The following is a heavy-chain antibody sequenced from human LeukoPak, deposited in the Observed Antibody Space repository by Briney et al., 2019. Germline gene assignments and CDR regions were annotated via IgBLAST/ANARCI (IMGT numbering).Heavy chain of an antibody. D-gene: IGHD6-13*01. J-gene: IGHJ4*02. CDR1: GFTVSSNY. Sequence: GGSLRLSCAASGFTVSSNYMSWVRQAPGKGLEWVSVLYSGGSTFYADSVKGRFAISRDNSKNTLFLQMNSLRAEDTAIYYCARDGRGVAAAGSPLVFDYWGQGTLVTVSS. CDR3: ARDGRGVAAAGSPLVFDY. CDR2: LYSGGST. V-gene: IGHV3-53*01.